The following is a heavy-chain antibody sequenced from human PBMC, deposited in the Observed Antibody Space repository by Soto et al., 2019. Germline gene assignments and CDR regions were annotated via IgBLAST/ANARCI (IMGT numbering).Heavy chain of an antibody. V-gene: IGHV4-31*02. Sequence: SETLSLTCTVSGGSIRSGGYYWSWVRQNPRKGLEWIGNIYYSGNTYYNPSLKSRLTISVDTSKNQFSLNLSSVTAADTAVYYCARDRLMATAGTARHYFGLDVWGQGTTVTV. D-gene: IGHD5-18*01. CDR1: GGSIRSGGYY. J-gene: IGHJ6*02. CDR2: IYYSGNT. CDR3: ARDRLMATAGTARHYFGLDV.